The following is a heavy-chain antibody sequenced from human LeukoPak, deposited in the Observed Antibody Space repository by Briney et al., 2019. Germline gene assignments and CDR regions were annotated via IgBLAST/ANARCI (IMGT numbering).Heavy chain of an antibody. Sequence: SETLSLTCTVSGGSISSYHWSWIRQPPGKGLEWIGYIYYSGSTNYNPSLKSRVTISVDTSKNQFSLKLSSVTAADTAVYYCARVAPYYYDSSGYYSPRHFDYWGQGTLVTVSS. D-gene: IGHD3-22*01. V-gene: IGHV4-59*12. CDR3: ARVAPYYYDSSGYYSPRHFDY. CDR2: IYYSGST. CDR1: GGSISSYH. J-gene: IGHJ4*02.